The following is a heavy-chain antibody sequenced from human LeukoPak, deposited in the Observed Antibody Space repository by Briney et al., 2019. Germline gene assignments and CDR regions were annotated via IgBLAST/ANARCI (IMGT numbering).Heavy chain of an antibody. V-gene: IGHV1-69*06. CDR2: IIPIFGTA. J-gene: IGHJ4*02. CDR3: ASMGIAAAGKVDY. CDR1: GGTFSNYA. Sequence: SVKVSCKASGGTFSNYAISWVRQAPGQGLEWMGGIIPIFGTANYAQKFQGRVTITADKSTSTAYMELSSLRSEDTAVYYCASMGIAAAGKVDYWGQGTLVTVSS. D-gene: IGHD6-13*01.